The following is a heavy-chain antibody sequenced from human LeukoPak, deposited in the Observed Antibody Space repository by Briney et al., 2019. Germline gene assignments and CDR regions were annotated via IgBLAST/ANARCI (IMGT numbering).Heavy chain of an antibody. CDR2: IYPGDSDT. V-gene: IGHV5-51*01. Sequence: GESLKISCKGSGYSFTSYWIGWVRQMPGKGLEWMGIIYPGDSDTRYSPSFQGQVTISADKSISTAYLQWSSLKASDTAMYYCARALPKVGADYYYYMDVWGKGTTVTVSS. CDR3: ARALPKVGADYYYYMDV. D-gene: IGHD1-26*01. CDR1: GYSFTSYW. J-gene: IGHJ6*03.